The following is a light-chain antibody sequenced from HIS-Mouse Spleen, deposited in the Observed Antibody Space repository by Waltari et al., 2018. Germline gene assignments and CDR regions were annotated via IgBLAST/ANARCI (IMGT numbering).Light chain of an antibody. CDR1: SSDVGGYNY. CDR2: EVS. J-gene: IGLJ1*01. Sequence: QSALTQPASVSGSPGQSITISCTGTSSDVGGYNYVPWYQQHPGKAPKLMIYEVSNRPSGVSNRFSGSKSGNTASLTISRLQAEDEADYYCSSYTSSSTPYVFGTGTKVTVL. V-gene: IGLV2-14*01. CDR3: SSYTSSSTPYV.